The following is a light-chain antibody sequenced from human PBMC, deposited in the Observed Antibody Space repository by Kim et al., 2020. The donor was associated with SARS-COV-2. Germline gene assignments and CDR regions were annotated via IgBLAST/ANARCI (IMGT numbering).Light chain of an antibody. V-gene: IGLV3-19*01. CDR3: NSRDSSGNHLV. CDR2: GKN. J-gene: IGLJ2*01. Sequence: ALGRTVRITCQGDSLRSYYASWYQQKPGQAPVFVIYGKNNRPSGIPDRVSGASAGNTASLTITGAQAEDEADYYCNSRDSSGNHLVFGGGTQLTVL. CDR1: SLRSYY.